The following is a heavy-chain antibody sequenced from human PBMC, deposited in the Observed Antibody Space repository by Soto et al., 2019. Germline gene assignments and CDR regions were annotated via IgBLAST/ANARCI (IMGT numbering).Heavy chain of an antibody. CDR3: ARDTMLEWAFYY. J-gene: IGHJ4*02. CDR2: IYSGGST. V-gene: IGHV3-66*01. CDR1: GFTVISNY. D-gene: IGHD1-1*01. Sequence: EVQLVESGGGLVQPGGSLRLSCAASGFTVISNYMSWVRQAPGKGLEWVSVIYSGGSTYYADAVKGRFTISRDNSKNTLYLQMNSLRAEDTAVYYCARDTMLEWAFYYWGQGTLVTVSS.